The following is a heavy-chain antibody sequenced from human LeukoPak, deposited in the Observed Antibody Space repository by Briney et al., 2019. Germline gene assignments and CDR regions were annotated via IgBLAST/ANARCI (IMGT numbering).Heavy chain of an antibody. D-gene: IGHD3-10*01. CDR1: GGSISSYY. CDR2: IFYSGST. Sequence: SETLSLTCTASGGSISSYYWSWIRQPPGKGLEWIGNIFYSGSTYYSPSLKSRVTISLDTSRNQFSLKLNSVTAADTAVYYCAKSNGYGLVDIWGQGTMVTVSS. J-gene: IGHJ3*02. V-gene: IGHV4-59*12. CDR3: AKSNGYGLVDI.